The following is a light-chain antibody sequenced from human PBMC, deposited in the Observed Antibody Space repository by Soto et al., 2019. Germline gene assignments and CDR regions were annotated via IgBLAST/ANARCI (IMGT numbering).Light chain of an antibody. Sequence: DIQMTQSPSSLSASVGDRVTITCRASQGISDYLAWYQQKPGKVPKLLIYAASTLQSGVPSRFSGSGSGTDFTLTISSLQPEDVATYYCQKYNSALITFGQGTRLEIK. J-gene: IGKJ5*01. V-gene: IGKV1-27*01. CDR2: AAS. CDR1: QGISDY. CDR3: QKYNSALIT.